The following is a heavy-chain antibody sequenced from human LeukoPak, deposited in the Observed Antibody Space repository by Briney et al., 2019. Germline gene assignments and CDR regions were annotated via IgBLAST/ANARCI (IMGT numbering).Heavy chain of an antibody. CDR2: ISSSGTYI. V-gene: IGHV3-21*01. CDR3: ARDRCSGGIYYAFDQ. D-gene: IGHD2-15*01. CDR1: GFTFNNYR. Sequence: VGSLSLSCAASGFTFNNYRMNWVRQAPGKGLEWVSSISSSGTYICYADSVKGRFTISRDNAKNSLYLQMNSLRAEDTAVYYCARDRCSGGIYYAFDQWGQGTLVRVTS. J-gene: IGHJ4*02.